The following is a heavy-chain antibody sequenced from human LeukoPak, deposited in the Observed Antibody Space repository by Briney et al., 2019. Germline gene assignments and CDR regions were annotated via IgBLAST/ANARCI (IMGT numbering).Heavy chain of an antibody. D-gene: IGHD5-24*01. CDR3: ARDRYGDGFAHLDY. J-gene: IGHJ4*02. Sequence: ASVKVSCKASGYTFTSYAIHWGRQAPGQGLEWMGWITPSGATNYPQKFQGRFAITWDTSITTAYMDLSRLTSDDTAVYYCARDRYGDGFAHLDYWGQGALVTVSS. CDR1: GYTFTSYA. V-gene: IGHV1-2*02. CDR2: ITPSGAT.